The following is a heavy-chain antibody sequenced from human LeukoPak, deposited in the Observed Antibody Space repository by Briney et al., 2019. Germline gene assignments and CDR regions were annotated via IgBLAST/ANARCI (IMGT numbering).Heavy chain of an antibody. D-gene: IGHD6-19*01. CDR1: GFTFDDYA. CDR3: AKAVGRHSGWSFYFDY. CDR2: ISWNSGSI. Sequence: GRSLRLSCAASGFTFDDYAMHWVRQAPGKGLEWVSGISWNSGSIGYADSVKGRFTISRDNAKNSLYLQMNSLRAEDTALYYCAKAVGRHSGWSFYFDYWGQGTLVTVSS. V-gene: IGHV3-9*01. J-gene: IGHJ4*02.